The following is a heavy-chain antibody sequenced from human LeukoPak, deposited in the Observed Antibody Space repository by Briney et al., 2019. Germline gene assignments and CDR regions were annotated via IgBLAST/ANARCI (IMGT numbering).Heavy chain of an antibody. CDR1: GGSFSGYY. J-gene: IGHJ5*02. V-gene: IGHV4-34*01. Sequence: SETLSLTCAVYGGSFSGYYWSRIRQPPAKGLEWIGEINHSGSTNYNPSITSRVTISVDTSKYQFSLNLPSVTAADTAVYYCARLYIGGYSRSTNYNWFDPWGQGTLVTVSS. D-gene: IGHD6-13*01. CDR3: ARLYIGGYSRSTNYNWFDP. CDR2: INHSGST.